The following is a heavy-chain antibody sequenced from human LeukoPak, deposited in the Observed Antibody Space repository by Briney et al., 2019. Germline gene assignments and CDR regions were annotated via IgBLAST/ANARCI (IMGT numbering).Heavy chain of an antibody. CDR3: ASELRTVGYYYMDV. V-gene: IGHV1-69*01. J-gene: IGHJ6*03. CDR1: GGTFSSYA. D-gene: IGHD5-12*01. Sequence: SVKVSCKASGGTFSSYAISWVRQAPGQGLEWMGGIIPTFGTANCAQKFQGRVTITADESTSTAYMELSSLRSEDTAVYYCASELRTVGYYYMDVWGKGTTVTVSS. CDR2: IIPTFGTA.